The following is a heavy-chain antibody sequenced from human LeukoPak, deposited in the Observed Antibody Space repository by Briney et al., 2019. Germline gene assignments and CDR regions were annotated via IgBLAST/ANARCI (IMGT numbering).Heavy chain of an antibody. Sequence: GGSLRLSCAASEFTFSSYWMHWVRQAPGKGLVWVSRISSDGSSTSYADSVKGRFTISRDKAKKTLYVQMNSLRAEDTAVYYCAREDHYYDYWSCYFPVFDYWGQGTLVTVSS. V-gene: IGHV3-74*01. J-gene: IGHJ4*02. D-gene: IGHD3-3*01. CDR2: ISSDGSST. CDR3: AREDHYYDYWSCYFPVFDY. CDR1: EFTFSSYW.